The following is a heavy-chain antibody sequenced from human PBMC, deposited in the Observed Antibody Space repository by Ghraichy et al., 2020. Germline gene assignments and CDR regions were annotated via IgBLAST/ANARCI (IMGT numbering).Heavy chain of an antibody. CDR3: ARDGWLVPDPYYYYGMDV. J-gene: IGHJ6*02. D-gene: IGHD6-19*01. V-gene: IGHV3-11*01. CDR1: GFTFSDYY. Sequence: GGSLRLSCAASGFTFSDYYMSWIRQAPGKGLEWVSYISSSGSTIYYADSVKGRFTISRDNAKNSLYLQMNSLRAEDTAVYYCARDGWLVPDPYYYYGMDVWGQGTTVTVSS. CDR2: ISSSGSTI.